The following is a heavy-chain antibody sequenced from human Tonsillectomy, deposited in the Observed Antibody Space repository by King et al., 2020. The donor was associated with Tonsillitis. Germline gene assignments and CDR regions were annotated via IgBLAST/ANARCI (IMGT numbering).Heavy chain of an antibody. J-gene: IGHJ3*02. Sequence: QLQESGPGLVKPSQTLSLTCTVSGGSISSGNHYWNWIRQHPGKGLEWIGYIYFSGSTYYNPSLKSRVTISVDKSKNQFSLKLSSVTAADTAVYYCARGTIFGVVYDAFDIWGQGTMVTVSS. D-gene: IGHD3-3*01. CDR1: GGSISSGNHY. CDR3: ARGTIFGVVYDAFDI. CDR2: IYFSGST. V-gene: IGHV4-31*03.